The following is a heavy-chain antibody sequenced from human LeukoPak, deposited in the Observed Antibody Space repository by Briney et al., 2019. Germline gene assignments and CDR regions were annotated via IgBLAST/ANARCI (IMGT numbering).Heavy chain of an antibody. Sequence: SETLSLTCTVSGGSISSHYWSWIRQPPGKGLEWIGYIYYSGSTNYNPSLKSRVTISVGTFKNQFSLKLSSVTAADTAVYYCARGSEAFDPWGQGTLVTVSS. CDR2: IYYSGST. CDR3: ARGSEAFDP. CDR1: GGSISSHY. V-gene: IGHV4-59*11. J-gene: IGHJ5*02.